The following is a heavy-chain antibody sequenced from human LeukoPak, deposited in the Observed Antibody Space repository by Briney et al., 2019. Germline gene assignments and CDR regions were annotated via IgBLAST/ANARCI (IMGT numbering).Heavy chain of an antibody. CDR3: ARFGILTGYYFDY. CDR2: IYHSGST. D-gene: IGHD3-9*01. V-gene: IGHV4-30-2*01. CDR1: GGSISSGGYS. Sequence: SQTLSLTCAVSGGSISSGGYSWSWIRQPPGKGPEWIGYIYHSGSTYYNPSLKSRVTISVDRSKNQFSLKLSSVTAADTAVYYCARFGILTGYYFDYWGQGTLVTVSS. J-gene: IGHJ4*02.